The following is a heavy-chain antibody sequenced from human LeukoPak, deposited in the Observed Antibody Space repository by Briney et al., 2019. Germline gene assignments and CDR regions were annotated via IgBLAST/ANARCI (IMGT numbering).Heavy chain of an antibody. Sequence: GGSLRLSCAASGFTFSDYYMSWIRQAPGKGLEWVSTISGRGANTNYADSVKGRFTISRDNSKSTLYLQMNSLRAEDTAVYYCAKTRTEMAATPDDCWGQGTLVTVSS. J-gene: IGHJ4*02. D-gene: IGHD5-24*01. CDR1: GFTFSDYY. CDR2: ISGRGANT. CDR3: AKTRTEMAATPDDC. V-gene: IGHV3-23*01.